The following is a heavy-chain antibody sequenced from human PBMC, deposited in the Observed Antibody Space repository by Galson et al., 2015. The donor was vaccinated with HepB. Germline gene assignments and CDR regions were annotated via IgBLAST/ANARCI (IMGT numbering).Heavy chain of an antibody. CDR1: GGTFSSYA. D-gene: IGHD6-13*01. V-gene: IGHV7-4-1*02. CDR2: INTNTGNP. J-gene: IGHJ4*02. CDR3: ARVLYIAAAGTFGY. Sequence: SCKASGGTFSSYAISWVRQAPGQGLEWMGWINTNTGNPTYAQGFTGRFVFSLDTSVSTAYLQISSLKAEDTAVYYCARVLYIAAAGTFGYWGQGTLVTVSS.